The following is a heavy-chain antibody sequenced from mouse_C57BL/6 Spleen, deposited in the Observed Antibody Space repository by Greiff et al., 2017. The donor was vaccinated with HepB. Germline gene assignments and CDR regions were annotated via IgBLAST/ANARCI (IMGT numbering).Heavy chain of an antibody. V-gene: IGHV1-55*01. D-gene: IGHD2-2*01. Sequence: VQLQQSGAELVKPGASVKMSCKASGYTFTSYWITWVKQRPGQGLEWIGDIYPGSGSTNYNEKFKSKATLTVDTSSSTAYMQLSSLTSEDSAVYYCARGGTMVTRSAYWGQGALGTVSA. J-gene: IGHJ3*01. CDR3: ARGGTMVTRSAY. CDR1: GYTFTSYW. CDR2: IYPGSGST.